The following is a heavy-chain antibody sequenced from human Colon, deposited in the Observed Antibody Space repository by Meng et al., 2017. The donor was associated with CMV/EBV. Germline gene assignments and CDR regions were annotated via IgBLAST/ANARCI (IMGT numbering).Heavy chain of an antibody. CDR1: GGSISSYY. V-gene: IGHV4-4*07. CDR2: IYPSGFP. CDR3: ARAQYTYGYWIFDY. J-gene: IGHJ4*02. Sequence: QVQLQESGPVLVKPSETLSLSCTVSGGSISSYYWSWIRQPAGKGLEWIGRIYPSGFPKYKPSLESRVTMSADTSKNQISLKLTSVTAADTAVYYCARAQYTYGYWIFDYWGQGTLVTVSS. D-gene: IGHD5-18*01.